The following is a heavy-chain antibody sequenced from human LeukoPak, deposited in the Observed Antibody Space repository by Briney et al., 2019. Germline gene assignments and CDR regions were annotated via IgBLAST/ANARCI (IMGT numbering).Heavy chain of an antibody. J-gene: IGHJ4*02. V-gene: IGHV3-7*01. CDR3: ARDKIEGPTKLDY. CDR2: IKQDESEK. Sequence: GGSLRLSCAASGFTLSSYLMSWVRQAPGKGLEWVANIKQDESEKYYVDSLKGRFTISRDNAKNSLYLQMNSLRAEDTAVYYCARDKIEGPTKLDYWGQGILVTVSS. CDR1: GFTLSSYL. D-gene: IGHD1-1*01.